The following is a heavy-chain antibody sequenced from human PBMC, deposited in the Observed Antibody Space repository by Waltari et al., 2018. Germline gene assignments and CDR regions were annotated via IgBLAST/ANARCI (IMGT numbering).Heavy chain of an antibody. CDR3: AKEGLGGDRQFDY. Sequence: EVQLVESGGGLVQPGGSLRLSCVASGFMFSRYSLKWVRQAPGKGLEWVSSISGDNTYTYYSGSVKGRFTISRDNAKNSLFLQMNGLRDEDTAIYYCAKEGLGGDRQFDYWGQGTLVSVSS. CDR2: ISGDNTYT. CDR1: GFMFSRYS. V-gene: IGHV3-21*06. D-gene: IGHD2-21*02. J-gene: IGHJ4*02.